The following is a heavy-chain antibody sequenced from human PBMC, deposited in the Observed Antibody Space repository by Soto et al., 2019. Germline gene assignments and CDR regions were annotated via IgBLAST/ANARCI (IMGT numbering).Heavy chain of an antibody. CDR2: IYYSGST. D-gene: IGHD3-22*01. CDR1: GGSISSYY. Sequence: SETLSLTCTVSGGSISSYYWSWIRQPPGKGLEWIGYIYYSGSTNYNPSLKSRVTISVDTSKNQFSLKLSSVTAADTAVYYCASQSYDSSGYPDDWGQGTLVTVSS. CDR3: ASQSYDSSGYPDD. V-gene: IGHV4-59*08. J-gene: IGHJ4*02.